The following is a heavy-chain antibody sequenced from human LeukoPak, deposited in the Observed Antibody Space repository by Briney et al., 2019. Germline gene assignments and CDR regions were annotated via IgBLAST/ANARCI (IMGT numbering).Heavy chain of an antibody. D-gene: IGHD2-15*01. Sequence: ASVKVSCKASGYTFTSNYIHWVRQAPGQGLEWMGMIYPRDGSTSYAQKFQGRVTMTRDTSTSTVYMELSSLRSEDTAVYYCARESGRMVACLRYWGQGTLVTVSS. CDR3: ARESGRMVACLRY. J-gene: IGHJ4*02. CDR2: IYPRDGST. CDR1: GYTFTSNY. V-gene: IGHV1-46*01.